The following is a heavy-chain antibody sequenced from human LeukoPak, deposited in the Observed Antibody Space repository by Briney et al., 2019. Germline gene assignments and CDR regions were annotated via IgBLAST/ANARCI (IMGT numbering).Heavy chain of an antibody. D-gene: IGHD3-22*01. CDR3: ARGTTRGGYYYPFDY. CDR2: IYYSGST. J-gene: IGHJ4*02. V-gene: IGHV4-59*01. Sequence: TPSETLSLTCAVYGGSFSGYYWSWIRQPPGKGLEWIGYIYYSGSTNYNPSLKSRVTISVDTSKNQFSLKLSSVTAADTAVYYCARGTTRGGYYYPFDYWGQGTLVTVSS. CDR1: GGSFSGYY.